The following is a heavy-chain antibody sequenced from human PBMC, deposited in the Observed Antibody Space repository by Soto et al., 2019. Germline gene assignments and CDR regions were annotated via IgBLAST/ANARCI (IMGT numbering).Heavy chain of an antibody. J-gene: IGHJ6*02. CDR3: ARGIAVAGTPDYYDGMDV. Sequence: LSLTCAVYGGSFSGYYWSWIRQPPGKGLEWIGEINHSGSTNYNPSLKSRVTISVDTSKNQFSLKLSSVTAADTAVYYCARGIAVAGTPDYYDGMDVWGQGTTGTVS. V-gene: IGHV4-34*01. CDR1: GGSFSGYY. D-gene: IGHD6-19*01. CDR2: INHSGST.